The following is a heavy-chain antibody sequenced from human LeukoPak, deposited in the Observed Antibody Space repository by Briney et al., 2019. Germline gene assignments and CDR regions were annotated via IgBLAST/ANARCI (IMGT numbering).Heavy chain of an antibody. Sequence: PSESLLLTCTVSIGYISSYLGSSVRQPPGKGLEWVGYIYYSGSTNYNPSLKSRVTITVTTSKNQFSLRLTMVITRDTAVDTGASRRGDVHNPSFDPWGQGTLVIVSA. CDR1: IGYISSYL. D-gene: IGHD5-24*01. J-gene: IGHJ5*02. CDR2: IYYSGST. V-gene: IGHV4-59*12. CDR3: ASRRGDVHNPSFDP.